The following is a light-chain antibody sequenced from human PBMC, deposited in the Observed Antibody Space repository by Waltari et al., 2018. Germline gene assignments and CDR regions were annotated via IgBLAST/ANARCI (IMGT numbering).Light chain of an antibody. Sequence: AIRMTQSPSSFSASTGDRVTITCRASQGISSYLAWYQQKPGQAPKLLIYAASTLQSVVPSRFSGSGSGTDFTLTISCLQSEDFATYYCQQYYSYPRTFGQGTKVEIK. CDR3: QQYYSYPRT. J-gene: IGKJ1*01. V-gene: IGKV1-8*01. CDR1: QGISSY. CDR2: AAS.